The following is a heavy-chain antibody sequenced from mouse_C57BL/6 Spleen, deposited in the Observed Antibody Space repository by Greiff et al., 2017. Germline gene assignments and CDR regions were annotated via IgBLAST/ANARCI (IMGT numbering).Heavy chain of an antibody. D-gene: IGHD3-3*01. Sequence: VQLQQSGAELVRPGASVKLSCKASGYTFTDYYINWVKQRPGQGLEWIARIYPGSGNTYYNEKFKGKATLTAEKSSSTAYMQLSSLTSEDSAVYFCARIGTAFDYWGQGTTLTVSS. V-gene: IGHV1-76*01. CDR2: IYPGSGNT. J-gene: IGHJ2*01. CDR1: GYTFTDYY. CDR3: ARIGTAFDY.